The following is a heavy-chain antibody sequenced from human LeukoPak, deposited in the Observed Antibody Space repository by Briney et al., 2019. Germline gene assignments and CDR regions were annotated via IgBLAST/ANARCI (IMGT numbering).Heavy chain of an antibody. D-gene: IGHD1-1*01. CDR2: ISYDGSNK. CDR3: AKVGPTGWYFDL. V-gene: IGHV3-30*18. Sequence: GGSLRLSCAASGFTFSSYGMHWVRQAPGKGLEWVAVISYDGSNKYYADSVKGRFTVSRDNAKNSLYLQMNSLRAEDTAVYYCAKVGPTGWYFDLWGRGTLATVSS. CDR1: GFTFSSYG. J-gene: IGHJ2*01.